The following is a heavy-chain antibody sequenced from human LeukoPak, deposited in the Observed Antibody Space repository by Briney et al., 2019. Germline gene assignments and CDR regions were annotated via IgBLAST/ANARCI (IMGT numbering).Heavy chain of an antibody. CDR1: GFTFSSYA. CDR2: ISYDGSNK. CDR3: ARVDSSGWYYFDY. D-gene: IGHD6-19*01. Sequence: PGGSLRLSCAASGFTFSSYAMHWVCKAPGKGLEWVAVISYDGSNKYYADSVKGRFTISRDNSKNTLYLQMNSLRAEDTAVYYCARVDSSGWYYFDYWGQGTLVTVSS. J-gene: IGHJ4*02. V-gene: IGHV3-30*04.